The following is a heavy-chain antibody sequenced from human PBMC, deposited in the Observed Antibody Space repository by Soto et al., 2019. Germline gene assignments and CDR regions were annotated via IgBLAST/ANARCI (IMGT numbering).Heavy chain of an antibody. CDR1: GGSISSSSYY. CDR3: ARHGGRAAKTFYYYYYMDV. Sequence: QLQLQESGPGLVKPSETLSLTCTVSGGSISSSSYYWGWIRQPPGKGLEWIGSIYYSGSTYYNPSLKRRVTISVDTSKNQFALKLSSVTAADTAVYYCARHGGRAAKTFYYYYYMDVWGKGTTVTVSS. CDR2: IYYSGST. J-gene: IGHJ6*03. V-gene: IGHV4-39*01. D-gene: IGHD2-15*01.